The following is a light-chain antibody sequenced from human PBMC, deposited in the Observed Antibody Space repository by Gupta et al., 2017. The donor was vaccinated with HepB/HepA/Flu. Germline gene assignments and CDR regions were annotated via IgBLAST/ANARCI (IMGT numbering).Light chain of an antibody. CDR1: ISNIGAGYE. Sequence: QSVLTQPPSVSGAPGQRVTISCTGSISNIGAGYEVHWYQHLPGTAPKLLIYDNDNRPSGVPDRFSGSKSGTSASLAITGLQAEDEADYYCQSYDTSLSGPVVFGGGTKLTVL. J-gene: IGLJ2*01. CDR3: QSYDTSLSGPVV. V-gene: IGLV1-40*01. CDR2: DND.